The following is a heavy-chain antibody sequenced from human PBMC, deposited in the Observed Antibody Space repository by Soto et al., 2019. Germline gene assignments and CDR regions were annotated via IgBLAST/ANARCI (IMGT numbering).Heavy chain of an antibody. CDR1: GFTFSGYA. CDR3: ARGGGGYYYCGMDV. V-gene: IGHV3-30-3*01. Sequence: QPAGSLRLSCAASGFTFSGYAMHWVRQAPGKGLEWVALISYDGSNKYYADSVKGRFTVSRDSSKNTVFLQMNSLRPEDTAVYYCARGGGGYYYCGMDVWGQGTTVTVSS. D-gene: IGHD2-15*01. J-gene: IGHJ6*02. CDR2: ISYDGSNK.